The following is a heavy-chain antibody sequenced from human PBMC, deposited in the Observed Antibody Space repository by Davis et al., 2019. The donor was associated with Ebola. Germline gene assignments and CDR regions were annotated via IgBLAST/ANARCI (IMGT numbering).Heavy chain of an antibody. V-gene: IGHV1-2*02. J-gene: IGHJ4*02. D-gene: IGHD2-2*01. CDR3: ARDYCSSTSCLAYFDY. CDR2: INPNSGGT. CDR1: GYTFTGYY. Sequence: ASVKVSCKASGYTFTGYYMHWVRQAPGQGLEWMGWINPNSGGTNYAQKFQGRVTMTRDTSISTAYMELSRLRSDDTAVYYCARDYCSSTSCLAYFDYWGQGTLVTVSS.